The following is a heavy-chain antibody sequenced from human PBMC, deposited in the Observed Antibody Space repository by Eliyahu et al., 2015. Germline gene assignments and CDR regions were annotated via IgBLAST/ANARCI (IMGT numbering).Heavy chain of an antibody. Sequence: QVQLVESGGGVVQPGRSXXLSCAAXGFXFSSXGMHWXRQAPGKGLEWVAVISYDGSNKYYADSVKGRFTISRDNSKNTLYLQMNSLRAEDTAVYYCAKQIAAAGTFFDYWGQGTLVTVSS. J-gene: IGHJ4*02. CDR3: AKQIAAAGTFFDY. D-gene: IGHD6-13*01. V-gene: IGHV3-30*18. CDR1: GFXFSSXG. CDR2: ISYDGSNK.